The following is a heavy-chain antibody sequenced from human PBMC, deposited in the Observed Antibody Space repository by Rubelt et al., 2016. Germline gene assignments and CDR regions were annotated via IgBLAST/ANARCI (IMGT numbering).Heavy chain of an antibody. D-gene: IGHD3/OR15-3a*01. J-gene: IGHJ3*02. CDR3: ARGLDFGSAFDI. V-gene: IGHV4-59*01. CDR2: IYYSGNT. Sequence: QVQLQESGPGLVKPSETLSLTCTVSGDSISVYYWSWIRQPPGKGLEWIGHIYYSGNTYYNPSLKSRVTMSTDTSKKQFSPSLTSVTAADTAVYYCARGLDFGSAFDIWGQGTMVTVSS. CDR1: GDSISVYY.